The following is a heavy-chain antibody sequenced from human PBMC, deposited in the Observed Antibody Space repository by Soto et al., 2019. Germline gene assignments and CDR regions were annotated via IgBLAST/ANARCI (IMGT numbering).Heavy chain of an antibody. V-gene: IGHV4-4*02. CDR3: ARVSSSSAFGMDV. Sequence: SETLSLACAVSGGSISSINWWTWVRQPPGKGLDWIGEIYQTGSTNYNPSLESRVTISIDKSKNQFSLKLRSVTAADTAVYYCARVSSSSAFGMDVWGQGTTVTVSS. D-gene: IGHD6-6*01. CDR2: IYQTGST. CDR1: GGSISSINW. J-gene: IGHJ6*02.